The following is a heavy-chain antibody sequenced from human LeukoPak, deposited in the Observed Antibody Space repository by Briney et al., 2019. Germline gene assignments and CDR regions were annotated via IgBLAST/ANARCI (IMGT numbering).Heavy chain of an antibody. Sequence: GASVKVSCKASGYTFTSYGISWVRQAPGQGLEWMGWISAYNGNTNYAQKLQGRVTMTTDTSTSTAYMELRSLRSDDTAVYYCAREGSITMVRGVIYDWGQGTLVTVSS. CDR1: GYTFTSYG. V-gene: IGHV1-18*01. D-gene: IGHD3-10*01. J-gene: IGHJ4*02. CDR2: ISAYNGNT. CDR3: AREGSITMVRGVIYD.